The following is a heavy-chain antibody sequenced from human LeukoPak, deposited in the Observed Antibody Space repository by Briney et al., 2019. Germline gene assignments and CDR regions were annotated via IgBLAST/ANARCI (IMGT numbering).Heavy chain of an antibody. V-gene: IGHV3-23*01. CDR3: AKDTYYYDSSGYSY. CDR2: ISGSGGST. Sequence: GGSLRLSCAASGFTFSSYAMSWVRQAPGKGLEWVSAISGSGGSTYYADSVKGRFTISRDNSKNTLYLQMNSLRAEDTAVYYCAKDTYYYDSSGYSYWGQGTLVTVST. J-gene: IGHJ4*02. CDR1: GFTFSSYA. D-gene: IGHD3-22*01.